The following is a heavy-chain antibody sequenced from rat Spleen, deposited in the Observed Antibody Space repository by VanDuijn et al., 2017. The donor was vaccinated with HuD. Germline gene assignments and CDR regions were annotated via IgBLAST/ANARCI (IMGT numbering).Heavy chain of an antibody. V-gene: IGHV2-43*01. CDR3: TRSNYYDGYWDY. J-gene: IGHJ2*01. CDR1: GFSLTRYH. CDR2: IWTGGST. D-gene: IGHD1-12*03. Sequence: QVQLKESGPGLVQPSQTLSLTCTVSGFSLTRYHVTWVRQPPGKGLAWMGVIWTGGSTSYNSLLKSRLSISRDISKSQVFLKMNSLQTEDTAIYFCTRSNYYDGYWDYWGQGVMVTVSS.